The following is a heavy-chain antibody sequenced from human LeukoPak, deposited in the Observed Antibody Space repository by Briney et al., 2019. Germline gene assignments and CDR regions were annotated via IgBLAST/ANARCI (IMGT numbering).Heavy chain of an antibody. Sequence: PGGSLRLSCAASGFTFSSYAMSWVRQAPGKGLEWVSAISGSGGSTYYADSVKGRFTISRDNSKNTLFLQMNSLRAEDTAVYYCARVRNPYYYYGMDVWGQGTTVTVSS. CDR3: ARVRNPYYYYGMDV. CDR1: GFTFSSYA. D-gene: IGHD3-10*01. CDR2: ISGSGGST. J-gene: IGHJ6*02. V-gene: IGHV3-23*01.